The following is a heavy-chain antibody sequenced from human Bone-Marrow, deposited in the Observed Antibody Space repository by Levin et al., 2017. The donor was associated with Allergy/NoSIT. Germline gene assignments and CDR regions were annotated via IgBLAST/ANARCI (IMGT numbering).Heavy chain of an antibody. CDR3: ARDLWFGEGGYYGMDV. D-gene: IGHD3-10*01. V-gene: IGHV1-69*13. CDR2: IIPIFGTA. J-gene: IGHJ6*02. Sequence: SVKVSCKASGGTFSSYAISWVRQAPGQGLEWMGGIIPIFGTANYTQKFQGRVTITADESTSTAYMELSSLRSEDTAVYYCARDLWFGEGGYYGMDVWGQGTTVTVSS. CDR1: GGTFSSYA.